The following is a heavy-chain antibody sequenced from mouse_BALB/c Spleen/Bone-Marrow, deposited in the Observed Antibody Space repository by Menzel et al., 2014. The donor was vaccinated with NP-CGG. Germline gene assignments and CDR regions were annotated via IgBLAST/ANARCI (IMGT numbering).Heavy chain of an antibody. D-gene: IGHD1-2*01. J-gene: IGHJ4*01. CDR1: GFSLTSYG. V-gene: IGHV2-9*02. CDR2: IWAGGST. Sequence: VQGVESGPGLVAPSQSLSITCTVSGFSLTSYGVHWVRQPPGKGLEWLGVIWAGGSTNYNSALMSRLSISKDNSKSXVFLKMNMLQTDDTAMYYCAREKFITTATDAMDYWGQGTSVTVSS. CDR3: AREKFITTATDAMDY.